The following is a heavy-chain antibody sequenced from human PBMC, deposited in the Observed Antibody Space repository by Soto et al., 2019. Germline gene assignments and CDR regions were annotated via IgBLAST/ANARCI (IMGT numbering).Heavy chain of an antibody. V-gene: IGHV1-69*13. J-gene: IGHJ4*02. CDR2: IIPIFGTA. CDR3: ARDHGQLWFGYYFDY. D-gene: IGHD3-10*01. CDR1: GGTFSSYA. Sequence: VASVKVSCKASGGTFSSYAISWVRQAPGQGLEWMGGIIPIFGTANYAQKFQGRVTITADESTSTAYMELSSLRSEDTAVYYCARDHGQLWFGYYFDYWGQGTLVTVSS.